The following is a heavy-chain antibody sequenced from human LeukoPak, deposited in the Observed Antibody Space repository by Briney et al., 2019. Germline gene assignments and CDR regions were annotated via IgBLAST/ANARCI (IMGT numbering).Heavy chain of an antibody. Sequence: GGTLRLSCAASGFTFSSYAMSWVRQARGKGLEWVSALSGSGGSTFYADSVKGRFTISRDDSKNTLYLQMNSLRAEDTAVYYCARAPQWARFDCWGQGTLVTVSS. J-gene: IGHJ4*02. CDR3: ARAPQWARFDC. V-gene: IGHV3-23*01. CDR2: LSGSGGST. D-gene: IGHD2-8*01. CDR1: GFTFSSYA.